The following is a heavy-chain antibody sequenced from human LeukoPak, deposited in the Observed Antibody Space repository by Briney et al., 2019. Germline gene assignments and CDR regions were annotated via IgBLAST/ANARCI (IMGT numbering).Heavy chain of an antibody. Sequence: GGSLGLSCAASGFTLSNYSMNWGRQAPGKGLEGVSYISTRSGTIYYTDSVKGRFTISRDNAKNSLYLQMNSLRDEDTAVYYCARDRGGYEFFDYWGQGILVTVSS. D-gene: IGHD5-12*01. J-gene: IGHJ4*02. CDR1: GFTLSNYS. CDR2: ISTRSGTI. V-gene: IGHV3-48*02. CDR3: ARDRGGYEFFDY.